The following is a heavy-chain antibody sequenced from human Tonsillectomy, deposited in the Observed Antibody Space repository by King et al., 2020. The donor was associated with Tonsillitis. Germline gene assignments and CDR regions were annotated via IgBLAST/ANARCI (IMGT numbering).Heavy chain of an antibody. V-gene: IGHV3-30*18. J-gene: IGHJ6*02. CDR1: GFSFSNCG. CDR2: ISYDGSKK. D-gene: IGHD3-3*01. Sequence: VQLVESGGGVVQPGRSLRLSCAASGFSFSNCGMHWVRQAPGKGLEWVTVISYDGSKKYYADSVKGRFTISRDNSENTLYLQMNSLGAEDTAVYYWSKDVSYDFWRSYFSDSSYYGMDVWGQGTTVTVSS. CDR3: SKDVSYDFWRSYFSDSSYYGMDV.